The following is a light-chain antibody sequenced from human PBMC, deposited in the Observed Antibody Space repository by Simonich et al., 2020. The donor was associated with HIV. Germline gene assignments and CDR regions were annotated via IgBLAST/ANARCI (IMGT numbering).Light chain of an antibody. Sequence: DIVVTQSPDSLPVSLGERATINCKSSQSVLHTSNNKNFLTWYQHKPGQPPKRLFYWASTRESGVPDRISGSGSGTDFTLTISSLQAEDVAVYYCQQFYSAPLTFGGGTKVEIK. V-gene: IGKV4-1*01. CDR1: QSVLHTSNNKNF. CDR3: QQFYSAPLT. CDR2: WAS. J-gene: IGKJ4*01.